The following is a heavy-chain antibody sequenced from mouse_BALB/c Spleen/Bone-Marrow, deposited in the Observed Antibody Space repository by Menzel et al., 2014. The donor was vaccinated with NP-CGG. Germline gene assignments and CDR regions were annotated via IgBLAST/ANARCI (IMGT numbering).Heavy chain of an antibody. CDR3: AYGNYGYAMDY. D-gene: IGHD2-10*02. Sequence: QVQLQQSGAELARPGASVKMSCKASGYTFTSYTMHWVKQRPGQGLEWIGYINPSSGYTNYNQKFKDKATLTADKSSSTAYMQLSSLTSEDPAVYYCAYGNYGYAMDYWGQGTSVTVSS. J-gene: IGHJ4*01. CDR2: INPSSGYT. CDR1: GYTFTSYT. V-gene: IGHV1-4*01.